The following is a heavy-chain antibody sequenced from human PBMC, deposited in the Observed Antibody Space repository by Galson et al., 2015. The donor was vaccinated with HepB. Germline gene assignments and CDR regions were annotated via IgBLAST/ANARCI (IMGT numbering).Heavy chain of an antibody. V-gene: IGHV5-51*01. J-gene: IGHJ4*02. D-gene: IGHD3-10*01. CDR2: IYPGDSDT. CDR1: GYSFTSYW. Sequence: QSGAEVKKPGESLKISCKGSGYSFTSYWIGWVRQMPGKGLEWMGIIYPGDSDTRYSPSFQGQVTISADKSISTAYLQWSSLKASDTAMYYCARNSMVRGVIMTEDVWGQGTLVTVSS. CDR3: ARNSMVRGVIMTEDV.